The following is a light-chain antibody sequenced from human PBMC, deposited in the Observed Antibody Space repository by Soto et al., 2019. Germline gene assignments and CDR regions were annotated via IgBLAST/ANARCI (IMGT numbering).Light chain of an antibody. CDR2: NNN. CDR1: SSNIGSHV. J-gene: IGLJ3*02. Sequence: QSVLTQPPSASGTPGQRVTISCSGSSSNIGSHVVYWYQQLAGTAPKLLMYNNNQRPSGVPDRFSGSKSGTSASLAISGLQSEDEVDYYCAVWDDSLDGWVFGGGTKLTVL. V-gene: IGLV1-44*01. CDR3: AVWDDSLDGWV.